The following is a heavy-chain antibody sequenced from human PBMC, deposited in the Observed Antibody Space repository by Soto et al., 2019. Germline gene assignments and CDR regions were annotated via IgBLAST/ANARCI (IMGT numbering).Heavy chain of an antibody. CDR2: IYYSGST. D-gene: IGHD3-3*01. CDR3: ARDNILGILYAGMDV. Sequence: PSETLSLTCTVSGGSISSGDYYWSWIRQPPGKGLEWIGYIYYSGSTYYNPSLKSRVTISVDTSKNQFSLKLSSVTAADTAVYYCARDNILGILYAGMDVWGQGTTVTVSS. CDR1: GGSISSGDYY. V-gene: IGHV4-30-4*01. J-gene: IGHJ6*02.